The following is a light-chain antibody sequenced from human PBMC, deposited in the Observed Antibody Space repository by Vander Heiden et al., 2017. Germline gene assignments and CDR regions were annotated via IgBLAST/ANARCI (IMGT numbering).Light chain of an antibody. V-gene: IGKV1-5*03. Sequence: DIQMTQSPSTQSASVGDRVTITCRASQSISSWLAWYQQKPGKAPKLLIYKASSLESGVPSRFSGSGSGTEFTLTISSLQPDDFATYYCQQYNSPVTFGGGTKVEIK. J-gene: IGKJ4*01. CDR1: QSISSW. CDR2: KAS. CDR3: QQYNSPVT.